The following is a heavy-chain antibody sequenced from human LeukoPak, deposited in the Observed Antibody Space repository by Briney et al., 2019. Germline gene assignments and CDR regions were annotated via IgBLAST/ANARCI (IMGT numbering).Heavy chain of an antibody. V-gene: IGHV3-23*01. CDR3: ARSDPASLTYFDY. Sequence: GGSLRLSCAASGFTFSSYAMTWVRQVPGKGLECVSVITGSGGSTYYADSVKGRFTISRDNSKNTLYLQMNSLRAEDTAVYYCARSDPASLTYFDYWGQGTLVTVSS. CDR2: ITGSGGST. CDR1: GFTFSSYA. J-gene: IGHJ4*02.